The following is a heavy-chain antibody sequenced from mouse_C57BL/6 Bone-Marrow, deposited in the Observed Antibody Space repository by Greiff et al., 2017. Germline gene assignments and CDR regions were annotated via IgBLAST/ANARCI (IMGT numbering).Heavy chain of an antibody. CDR3: ARFEITVVATWYFEV. D-gene: IGHD1-1*01. CDR1: GYTFTDYY. V-gene: IGHV1-75*01. CDR2: IFPGSGST. J-gene: IGHJ1*03. Sequence: QVQLQQSGPELVKPGASVKISCKASGYTFTDYYINWVKQRPGQGLEWIGWIFPGSGSTYYNEKFKGKATLTVDKSSSTAYMLLSSLTSEDSAVYFCARFEITVVATWYFEVWGTGTTVTVSS.